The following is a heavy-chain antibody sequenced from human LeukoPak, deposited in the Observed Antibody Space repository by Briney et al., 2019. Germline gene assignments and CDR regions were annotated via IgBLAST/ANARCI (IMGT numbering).Heavy chain of an antibody. D-gene: IGHD5-12*01. CDR2: VSERGYST. CDR3: ARDQGYAGTFHAFDI. V-gene: IGHV3-23*01. CDR1: RFTFSSYA. J-gene: IGHJ3*02. Sequence: QSWGSLRLSCAASRFTFSSYAMSWVRQAPGKGLEWVSGVSERGYSTYYAGSVKGRFTISRDNPKNMLFLQMNSLRAEDTAVYYCARDQGYAGTFHAFDIWGQGTMVTVSS.